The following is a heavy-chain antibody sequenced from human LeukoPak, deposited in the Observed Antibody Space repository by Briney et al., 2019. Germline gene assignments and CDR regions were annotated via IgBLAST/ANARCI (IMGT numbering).Heavy chain of an antibody. D-gene: IGHD3-22*01. V-gene: IGHV4-59*01. CDR2: ISYSGST. J-gene: IGHJ4*02. CDR1: GGYLNSFY. CDR3: AGGTYYYDSSGYLIYYFDY. Sequence: SEALSLTCTVSGGYLNSFYWSWVRQPPGKGLEWVGYISYSGSTNYNPSLKSRVTISVDTSKNQFSLQLSSVTAADAAVYDCAGGTYYYDSSGYLIYYFDYWGQGTLVTVSS.